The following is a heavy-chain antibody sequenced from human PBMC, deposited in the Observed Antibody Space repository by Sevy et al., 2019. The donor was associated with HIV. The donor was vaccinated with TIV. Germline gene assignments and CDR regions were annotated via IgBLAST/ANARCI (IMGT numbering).Heavy chain of an antibody. CDR1: GFTFSSYG. Sequence: GGSLRLSCAASGFTFSSYGMHWVHQAPGKGLEWVAVIWYDGSNKYYADSVKGRFTISRDNSKNTLYLQMNSLRAEDTAVYYCAKQGRGCSSTSCYLDYWGQGTLVTVSS. V-gene: IGHV3-33*06. J-gene: IGHJ4*02. CDR3: AKQGRGCSSTSCYLDY. CDR2: IWYDGSNK. D-gene: IGHD2-2*01.